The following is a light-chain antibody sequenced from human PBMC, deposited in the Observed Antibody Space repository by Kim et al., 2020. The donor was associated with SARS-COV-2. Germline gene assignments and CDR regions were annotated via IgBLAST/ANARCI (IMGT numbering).Light chain of an antibody. Sequence: EVMMTQSPATLSVSPGERATLSCRASQSVNSNLGWYQQQPGQAPRLLIYGASTRAPGVPARFSGRGSGTEFTLTISSLQAEDFAVYYCQQVNNWPLYSFGQGPKLDI. CDR1: QSVNSN. J-gene: IGKJ2*03. V-gene: IGKV3-15*01. CDR2: GAS. CDR3: QQVNNWPLYS.